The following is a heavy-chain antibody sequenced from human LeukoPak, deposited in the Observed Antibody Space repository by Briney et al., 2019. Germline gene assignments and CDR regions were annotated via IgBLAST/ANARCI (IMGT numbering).Heavy chain of an antibody. J-gene: IGHJ4*02. D-gene: IGHD4-17*01. CDR3: ARGGYGDYAFDY. CDR2: INHSGST. Sequence: SETLSLTCAVYGGPFRGYYWSWIRQPPGKGLEWIGEINHSGSTNYNPSLKSRVTISVDTSKNQFSLKLSSVTAADTAVYYCARGGYGDYAFDYWGQGTLVTVSS. CDR1: GGPFRGYY. V-gene: IGHV4-34*01.